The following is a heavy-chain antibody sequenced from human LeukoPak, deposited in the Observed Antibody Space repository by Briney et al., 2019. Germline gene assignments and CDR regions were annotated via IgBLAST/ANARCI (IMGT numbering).Heavy chain of an antibody. Sequence: GGSLRLSCAASGFVFDDYAMHWVRQVPGKGLEWVSGISWNSGIIDYADSVKGRFTISRDNAKNFLYLRMNSLRAEDMALYYCAKGVGSRSAFDIWGQGTMVTVSS. CDR1: GFVFDDYA. CDR3: AKGVGSRSAFDI. V-gene: IGHV3-9*03. CDR2: ISWNSGII. J-gene: IGHJ3*02. D-gene: IGHD2-15*01.